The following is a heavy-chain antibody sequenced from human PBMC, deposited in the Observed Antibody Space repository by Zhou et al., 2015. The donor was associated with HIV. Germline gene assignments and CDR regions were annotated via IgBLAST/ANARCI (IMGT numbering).Heavy chain of an antibody. CDR2: IIPIFGTA. D-gene: IGHD3-10*01. CDR3: AREGIITMVQGVIFNWFDP. Sequence: QVQLVQSGAEVKKPGSSVKVSCKASGGTFSSYAISWVRQAPGQGLEWMGGIIPIFGTANYAQKFQGRVTITADESTSTAYMELSSLRSEDTAVYYCAREGIITMVQGVIFNWFDPWGQGTLVTVSS. V-gene: IGHV1-69*01. CDR1: GGTFSSYA. J-gene: IGHJ5*02.